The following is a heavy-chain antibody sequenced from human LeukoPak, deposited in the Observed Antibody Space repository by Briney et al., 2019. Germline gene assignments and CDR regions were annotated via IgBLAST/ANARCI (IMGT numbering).Heavy chain of an antibody. CDR2: ISNNGGYT. CDR3: ARVGGDLDFDY. Sequence: PGGSLRLSCAASGFTFSSSAMSWVRQAPGKGLEWVSAISNNGGYTYYADSVQGRFTISRDNSKSTLCLQMNSLRAEDTAVYYCARVGGDLDFDYWGQGTLVTVSS. J-gene: IGHJ4*02. V-gene: IGHV3-23*01. CDR1: GFTFSSSA. D-gene: IGHD2-21*01.